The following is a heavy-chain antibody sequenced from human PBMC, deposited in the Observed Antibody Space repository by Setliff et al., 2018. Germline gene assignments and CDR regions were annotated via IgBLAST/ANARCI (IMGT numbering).Heavy chain of an antibody. J-gene: IGHJ6*02. CDR1: GYTFTSYG. CDR3: ARDWVSSGGYNYYAMDV. Sequence: ASVKVSCKASGYTFTSYGISWVRQAPGQGLEWMGWISAYNGNTKYAQKFQGRVTVTTDTSTSTAYMEMRSLRSDDTALYYCARDWVSSGGYNYYAMDVWGQGTTVTVSS. D-gene: IGHD1-26*01. CDR2: ISAYNGNT. V-gene: IGHV1-18*01.